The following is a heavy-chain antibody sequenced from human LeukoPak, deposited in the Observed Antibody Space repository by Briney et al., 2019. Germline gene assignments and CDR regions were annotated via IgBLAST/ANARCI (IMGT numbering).Heavy chain of an antibody. CDR2: ILPIFGMA. CDR3: ARDADIAVAGISSANWFDP. CDR1: GGTFSRYA. V-gene: IGHV1-69*04. D-gene: IGHD6-19*01. J-gene: IGHJ5*02. Sequence: SVKVSCKASGGTFSRYAISWVRQAPGQGLEWMGRILPIFGMANHAQNFQGRVTITADKSTSTAYMELSSLTSEDTAVYFCARDADIAVAGISSANWFDPWGQGTLVTVSA.